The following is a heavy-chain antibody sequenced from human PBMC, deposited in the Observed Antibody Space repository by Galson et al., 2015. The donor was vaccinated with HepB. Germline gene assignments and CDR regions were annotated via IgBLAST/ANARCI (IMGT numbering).Heavy chain of an antibody. CDR1: GYTFTGYY. Sequence: SVKVSCKASGYTFTGYYIHWVRQAPGQGLEWMGWVTPNTGDTNYAQKFQDRITMTRDTSISTAYLELSSLRSDDTAIYFCARDLFWTGDYYFDSWGQGTLVTVSS. V-gene: IGHV1-2*02. J-gene: IGHJ4*02. D-gene: IGHD3/OR15-3a*01. CDR3: ARDLFWTGDYYFDS. CDR2: VTPNTGDT.